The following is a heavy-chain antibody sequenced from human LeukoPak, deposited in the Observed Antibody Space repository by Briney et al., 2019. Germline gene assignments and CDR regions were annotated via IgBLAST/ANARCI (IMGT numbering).Heavy chain of an antibody. J-gene: IGHJ4*02. CDR2: ISGSGIST. CDR3: AKMAMATIAASSPFDY. CDR1: GFIFSSYA. Sequence: GGSLRLSCAASGFIFSSYAMSWVRRAPGKGLEWVSGISGSGISTYYADSVKGRFTISRDNSKSTLYVQMNSLRADDTAVYYCAKMAMATIAASSPFDYWGQGTLVTVSS. V-gene: IGHV3-23*01. D-gene: IGHD5-24*01.